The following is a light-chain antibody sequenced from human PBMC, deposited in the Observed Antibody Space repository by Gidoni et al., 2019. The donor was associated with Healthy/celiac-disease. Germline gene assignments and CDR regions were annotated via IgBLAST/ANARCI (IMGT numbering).Light chain of an antibody. J-gene: IGKJ4*02. CDR1: QSLVHSDGNTY. CDR3: MQGTHWPLT. Sequence: VVMPQPPLSLLLTLGQPSPSPCRPSQSLVHSDGNTYLNWFQQRPGKSPRRLIYKVSNRDAGVPDRFSGSGSGTEFTLKISRVEAEDVGVYYCMQGTHWPLTFGGGTKVEIK. CDR2: KVS. V-gene: IGKV2-30*02.